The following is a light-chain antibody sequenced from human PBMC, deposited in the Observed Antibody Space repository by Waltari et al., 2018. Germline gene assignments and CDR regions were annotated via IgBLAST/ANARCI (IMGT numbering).Light chain of an antibody. CDR3: SSYTTRGTWV. Sequence: QSVLTQPPSVSEAPRQRVTISCSGSSSKIGNNAVNWYQQLPGKAPKLLIYYNDLLPSGVSDRFSGSKSGNSASLAISGLQSEDEADYYCSSYTTRGTWVFGGGTKLTVL. J-gene: IGLJ3*02. CDR1: SSKIGNNA. V-gene: IGLV1-36*01. CDR2: YND.